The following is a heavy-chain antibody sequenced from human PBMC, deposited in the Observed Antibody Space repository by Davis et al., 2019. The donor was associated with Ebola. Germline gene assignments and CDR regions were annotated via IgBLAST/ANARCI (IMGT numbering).Heavy chain of an antibody. CDR1: GFTFSSYG. Sequence: GESLKISCSASGFTFSSYGMHWVRQAPGKGLEWVSYISSSSSTIYYADSVKGRFTISRDNAKNSLSLQMDSLTAEDTAVYHCARAPPGSRFRLDHWGQGTLVTVSS. CDR3: ARAPPGSRFRLDH. J-gene: IGHJ4*02. D-gene: IGHD1-1*01. V-gene: IGHV3-48*01. CDR2: ISSSSSTI.